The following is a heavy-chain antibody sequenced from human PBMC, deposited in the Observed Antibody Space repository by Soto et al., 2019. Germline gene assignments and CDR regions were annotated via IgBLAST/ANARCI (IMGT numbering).Heavy chain of an antibody. CDR1: GFTFSSYW. D-gene: IGHD2-21*02. CDR2: INSDGSST. CDR3: ARDNVTVPYYYYYYGMDV. J-gene: IGHJ6*02. Sequence: GALRLSCAASGFTFSSYWMHWVRQAPGKGLVWVSRINSDGSSTSYADSVKGRFTISRDNAKNTLYLQMNSLRAEDTAVYYCARDNVTVPYYYYYYGMDVWGQGTTVTVSS. V-gene: IGHV3-74*01.